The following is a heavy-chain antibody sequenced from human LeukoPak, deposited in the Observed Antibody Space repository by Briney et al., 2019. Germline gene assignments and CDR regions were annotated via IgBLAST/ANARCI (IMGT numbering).Heavy chain of an antibody. V-gene: IGHV4-39*07. Sequence: SETLSLTCTVSGGSISSSSYYWGWIRQPPGKGLEWIGSIYYSGSTYYNPSLKSRVTISVDTSKNQFSLRLTSVTAADTAVYYCAREGRSSTPGYWGQGSLVTVSS. CDR1: GGSISSSSYY. CDR2: IYYSGST. CDR3: AREGRSSTPGY. D-gene: IGHD2-15*01. J-gene: IGHJ4*02.